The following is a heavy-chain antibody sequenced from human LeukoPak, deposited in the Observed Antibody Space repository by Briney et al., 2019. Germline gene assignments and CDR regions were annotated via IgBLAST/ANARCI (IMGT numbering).Heavy chain of an antibody. D-gene: IGHD3-3*01. CDR1: GFTFSSYS. V-gene: IGHV3-48*01. J-gene: IGHJ6*03. CDR3: AREQGDFWSGYDYYYYMDV. CDR2: ISSSSSTI. Sequence: GGSLRLSCAASGFTFSSYSMNWVRQAPGKGLEWVSYISSSSSTIYYADSVKGRFTISRDKAKNSLYLQMNSLRAEDTAVYYCAREQGDFWSGYDYYYYMDVWGKGTTVTVSS.